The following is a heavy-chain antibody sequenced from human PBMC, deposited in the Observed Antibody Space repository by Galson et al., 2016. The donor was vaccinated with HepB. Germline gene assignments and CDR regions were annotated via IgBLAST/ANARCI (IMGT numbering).Heavy chain of an antibody. V-gene: IGHV4-59*12. CDR3: ARDPHLVLGLGWYFDL. CDR1: AGATSSYY. J-gene: IGHJ2*01. CDR2: IYGSDTT. D-gene: IGHD7-27*01. Sequence: SETLSLTCTISAGATSSYYWNWIRQSPGKGLEWIGYIYGSDTTNYNPSLKSRVTISVDPSKTRFPFQLRSLTTADTAISFCARDPHLVLGLGWYFDLWGRGTLVTVSS.